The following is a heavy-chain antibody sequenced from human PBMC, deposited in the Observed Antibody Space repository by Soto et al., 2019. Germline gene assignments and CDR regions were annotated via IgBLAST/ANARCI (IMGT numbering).Heavy chain of an antibody. D-gene: IGHD3-10*01. J-gene: IGHJ4*02. CDR3: ARHLRITMVRGVLVPFDY. CDR2: IYYSGST. Sequence: SETLSLTCTVSGGSISSSSYYWGWIRQPPGKGLEWIGSIYYSGSTYYNPSLKSRVTISVDTSKNQFSLKLSSVTAADTAVYYCARHLRITMVRGVLVPFDYWGQGTLVTVSS. V-gene: IGHV4-39*01. CDR1: GGSISSSSYY.